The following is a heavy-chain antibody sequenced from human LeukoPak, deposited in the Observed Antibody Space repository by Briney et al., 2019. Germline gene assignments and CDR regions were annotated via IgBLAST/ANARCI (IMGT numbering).Heavy chain of an antibody. J-gene: IGHJ4*02. D-gene: IGHD2-8*01. CDR2: ISYDGSNK. Sequence: GGSLRLSCAASGFTFSSYAMHWVRQAPGKGLEWVAVISYDGSNKYYADSVKGRFTISRDNSKNTLCLQMNSLRAEDTAVYYCARDSSAVYARNYFDYWGQGTLVTVSS. CDR3: ARDSSAVYARNYFDY. CDR1: GFTFSSYA. V-gene: IGHV3-30-3*01.